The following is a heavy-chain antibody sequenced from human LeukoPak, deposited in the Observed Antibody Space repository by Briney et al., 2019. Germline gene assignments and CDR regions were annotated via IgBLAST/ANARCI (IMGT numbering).Heavy chain of an antibody. J-gene: IGHJ4*02. CDR1: GGSISSYY. D-gene: IGHD2-15*01. CDR3: ASLPVIYCSGGSCYPHFDY. CDR2: IYYSGST. Sequence: SETLSLTCTVSGGSISSYYWSWIRQPPGKGLEWIGYIYYSGSTNYNPSLKSRVTISVDTSKTQFCLKLRSVTAADTAVYYCASLPVIYCSGGSCYPHFDYWGQGTLVTVSS. V-gene: IGHV4-59*08.